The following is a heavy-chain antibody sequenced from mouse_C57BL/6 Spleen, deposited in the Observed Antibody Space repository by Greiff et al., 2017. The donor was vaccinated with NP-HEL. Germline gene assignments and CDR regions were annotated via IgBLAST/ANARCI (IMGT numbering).Heavy chain of an antibody. CDR2: IRFKSDNYAT. J-gene: IGHJ2*01. V-gene: IGHV6-3*01. CDR1: GFTFSNYW. CDR3: TRGLQGYFDY. Sequence: EVKVEESGGGLVQPGGSMKLSCVASGFTFSNYWMNWVRQSPEKGLEWVAQIRFKSDNYATHYAESVKGRFTISRDDSKSSVYLQMNNVRAEDTGIYYCTRGLQGYFDYWGQGTTLTVSS. D-gene: IGHD2-2*01.